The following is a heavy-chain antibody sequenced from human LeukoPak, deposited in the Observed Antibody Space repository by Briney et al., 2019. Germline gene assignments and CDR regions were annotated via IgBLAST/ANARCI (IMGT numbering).Heavy chain of an antibody. CDR3: AAIAASLFDI. CDR2: IIPIFGTA. V-gene: IGHV1-69*05. D-gene: IGHD2-15*01. J-gene: IGHJ3*02. CDR1: GGTFSSYA. Sequence: GSSVRVSCKASGGTFSSYAISWVRQAPGQGLEWMGGIIPIFGTANYAQKFQGRVTITTDESTSTAYMELSSLRSEDTAVYYCAAIAASLFDIWGQGTMVTVSS.